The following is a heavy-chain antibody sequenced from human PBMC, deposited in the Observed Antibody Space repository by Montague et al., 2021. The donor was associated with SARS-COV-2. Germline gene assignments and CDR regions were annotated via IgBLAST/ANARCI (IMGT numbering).Heavy chain of an antibody. CDR3: ARAGSGSYSSWFDP. V-gene: IGHV3-30-3*01. CDR1: GFTFSSYA. CDR2: ISYDGSNK. Sequence: SLRLSFSASGFTFSSYAMHWVRQAPGKGLEWVAVISYDGSNKYYADSVKGRFTISRDNSKNTLYLQMNSLRAEDTAVYYCARAGSGSYSSWFDPWGQGTLVTVSS. J-gene: IGHJ5*02. D-gene: IGHD1-26*01.